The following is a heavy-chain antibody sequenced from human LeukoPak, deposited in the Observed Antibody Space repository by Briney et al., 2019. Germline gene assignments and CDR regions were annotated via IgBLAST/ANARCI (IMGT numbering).Heavy chain of an antibody. CDR2: IYYSGST. CDR3: ARLLWFGEGNWFDP. V-gene: IGHV4-30-4*01. CDR1: GGSISSGDYY. J-gene: IGHJ5*02. Sequence: SETLSLTCTVSGGSISSGDYYWSWIRQPPGEGLEWIGYIYYSGSTYYNPSLKSRVTISVDTSKNQFSLKLSSVTAADTAVYYCARLLWFGEGNWFDPWGQGTLVTVSS. D-gene: IGHD3-10*01.